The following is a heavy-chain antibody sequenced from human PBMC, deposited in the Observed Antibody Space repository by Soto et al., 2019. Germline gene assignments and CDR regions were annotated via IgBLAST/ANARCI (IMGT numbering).Heavy chain of an antibody. V-gene: IGHV1-18*04. J-gene: IGHJ5*02. CDR1: GYAFNNYP. CDR2: ISSFTGYI. Sequence: ASVKVSCKASGYAFNNYPIGGVRQVPGQGLEWMGWISSFTGYIHYAEKFQGRVTLTADTSTSTAYMELRSLTSADTAVYYCARPIGGSGDFWFDPCGQGTLLTFSS. D-gene: IGHD2-21*01. CDR3: ARPIGGSGDFWFDP.